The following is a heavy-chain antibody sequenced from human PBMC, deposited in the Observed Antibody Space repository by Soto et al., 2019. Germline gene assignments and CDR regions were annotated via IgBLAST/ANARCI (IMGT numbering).Heavy chain of an antibody. Sequence: PGGSLRLSCAASGFTFSSYWMSWVRQAPGKGLEWVANIKQDGSEKYYVDSVKGRFTISRDNAKNSLYLQMNSLRAEDTAVYYCAREGYCISTSCIGYYYYGMDVWGQGTTVTVSS. CDR2: IKQDGSEK. V-gene: IGHV3-7*01. CDR3: AREGYCISTSCIGYYYYGMDV. CDR1: GFTFSSYW. J-gene: IGHJ6*02. D-gene: IGHD2-2*01.